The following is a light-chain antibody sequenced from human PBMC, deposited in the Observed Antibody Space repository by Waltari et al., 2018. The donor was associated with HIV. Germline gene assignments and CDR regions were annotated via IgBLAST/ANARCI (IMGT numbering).Light chain of an antibody. CDR3: QTWGIGFQV. CDR1: SRRTNYA. J-gene: IGLJ2*01. CDR2: VNSDGSH. V-gene: IGLV4-69*02. Sequence: QLVLTQSPPASASLGASVQLTRTLSSRRTNYAIAGHQQQPEKGPRYLMTVNSDGSHSKGDGIPDRFSGSSSGAARYITISSLQSEDEADYYCQTWGIGFQVFGGGTKLTVL.